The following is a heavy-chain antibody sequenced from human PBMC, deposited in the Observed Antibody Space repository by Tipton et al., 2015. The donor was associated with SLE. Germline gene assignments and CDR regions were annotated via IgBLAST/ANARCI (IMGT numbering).Heavy chain of an antibody. D-gene: IGHD2-21*02. Sequence: TLSLTCTVSGGSISSGSYYWSWIRQPAGKGLEWIGEINHSGSTNYNPSLKSRVTISVDTSKNQFSLKLSSVTAADTAVYYCARGYRPCPLCVVVTAIFPFDYWGQGTLVTVSS. CDR1: GGSISSGSYY. J-gene: IGHJ4*02. CDR3: ARGYRPCPLCVVVTAIFPFDY. V-gene: IGHV4-61*09. CDR2: INHSGST.